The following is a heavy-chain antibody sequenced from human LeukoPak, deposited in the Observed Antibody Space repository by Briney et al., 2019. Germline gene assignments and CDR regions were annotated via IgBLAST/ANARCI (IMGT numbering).Heavy chain of an antibody. D-gene: IGHD3-22*01. CDR3: VRGGYIYDSSGYYARFDY. J-gene: IGHJ4*02. CDR1: GGSISSYY. V-gene: IGHV4-59*01. Sequence: SETLSLTCTVSGGSISSYYWSWIRQPPGKGLEWIAYIHYSGSTNYNPSLKSRVTISVDTSKNQFSLKLSSVTAADTAVYYCVRGGYIYDSSGYYARFDYWGQGTLVTVSS. CDR2: IHYSGST.